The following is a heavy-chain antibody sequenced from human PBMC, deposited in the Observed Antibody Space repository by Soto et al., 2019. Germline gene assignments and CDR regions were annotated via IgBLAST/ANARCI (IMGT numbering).Heavy chain of an antibody. V-gene: IGHV4-34*01. D-gene: IGHD2-2*01. CDR3: ARDGFCTSTTCRVGNWFDP. Sequence: SETLSLTCVVYGGSFRCYYWSWIRQYPGKGLEWIGGINHRGSTNYNPSLESRVTISVDTSKNQFSLKLPSVTAADTAMYYCARDGFCTSTTCRVGNWFDPWGQGTLVTVSS. CDR2: INHRGST. J-gene: IGHJ5*02. CDR1: GGSFRCYY.